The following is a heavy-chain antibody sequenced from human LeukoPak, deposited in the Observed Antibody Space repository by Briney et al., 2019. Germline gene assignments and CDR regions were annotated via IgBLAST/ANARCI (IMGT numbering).Heavy chain of an antibody. D-gene: IGHD2-2*01. CDR1: GYTFTSYD. CDR3: ARDVCSSTSCYGWFDP. V-gene: IGHV1-8*01. Sequence: ASVKVSCKASGYTFTSYDINWVRQATGQGLEWMGWMNPNSGNTGYAQKFQGRVTMTRNTSISTAYMELSSLRSGDTAVYYCARDVCSSTSCYGWFDPWGQGTLVTVSS. CDR2: MNPNSGNT. J-gene: IGHJ5*02.